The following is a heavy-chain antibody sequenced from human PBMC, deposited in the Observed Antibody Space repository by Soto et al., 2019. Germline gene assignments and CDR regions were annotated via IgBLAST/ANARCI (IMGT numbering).Heavy chain of an antibody. CDR1: DYNFNNAW. CDR2: IKSKNDGGII. CDR3: DTDGRWSAH. V-gene: IGHV3-15*07. J-gene: IGHJ4*02. D-gene: IGHD3-3*01. Sequence: EVQLVESGGDLVKPGGSLRLSCAVSDYNFNNAWMNWVRQAPGKGLEWVGRIKSKNDGGIIDYAAPVNGRFIISRDDSKNTLYLQMTSLKIEDTAVYYCDTDGRWSAHWGQGTLVTVSS.